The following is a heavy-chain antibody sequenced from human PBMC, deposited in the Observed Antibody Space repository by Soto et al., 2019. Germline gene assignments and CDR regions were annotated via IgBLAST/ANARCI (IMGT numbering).Heavy chain of an antibody. D-gene: IGHD6-25*01. CDR2: ISFDEKNR. CDR1: GFTFSLYG. J-gene: IGHJ4*02. Sequence: QVQLLESGGGVVQPGRSLKLSCRTSGFTFSLYGMHWVRQAPGKGLEGLAVISFDEKNRYYADSVKGRFTISRDNSKTTLFLQMSSLRPDDTAVYFCAKGAQAAAVLDHWGQGALVTVAS. CDR3: AKGAQAAAVLDH. V-gene: IGHV3-30*18.